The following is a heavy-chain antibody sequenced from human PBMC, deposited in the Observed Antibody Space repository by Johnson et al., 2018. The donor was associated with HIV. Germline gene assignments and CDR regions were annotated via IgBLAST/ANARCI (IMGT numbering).Heavy chain of an antibody. CDR3: ARVGADAFDI. CDR1: GFTVSSNY. V-gene: IGHV3-66*01. D-gene: IGHD1-26*01. J-gene: IGHJ3*02. Sequence: VQLVESGGGLVQPGGSLRLSCAASGFTVSSNYMNWVRQAPGKGLDWVSLIYSGNSTYYADSVKGRFTISRENAKNSLSLQMNSLIAEDTSVYYCARVGADAFDIWGQGTMVTVSS. CDR2: IYSGNST.